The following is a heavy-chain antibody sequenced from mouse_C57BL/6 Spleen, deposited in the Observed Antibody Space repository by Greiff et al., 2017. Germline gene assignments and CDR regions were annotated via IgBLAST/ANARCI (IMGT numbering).Heavy chain of an antibody. V-gene: IGHV14-4*01. CDR3: TSPITTVLAGAMDY. CDR2: IDPENGDT. D-gene: IGHD1-1*01. Sequence: EVQLQQSGAELVRPGASVKLSCTASGFNIKDDYMHWVKQRPEQGLEWIGWIDPENGDTEYASKFQGKATITADTSSNTAYLQLSSLTSEDTAVYYCTSPITTVLAGAMDYWGQGTSVTVSS. CDR1: GFNIKDDY. J-gene: IGHJ4*01.